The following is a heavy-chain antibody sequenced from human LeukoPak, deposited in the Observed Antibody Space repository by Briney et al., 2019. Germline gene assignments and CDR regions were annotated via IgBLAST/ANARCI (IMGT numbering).Heavy chain of an antibody. V-gene: IGHV1-18*01. CDR1: GYTFTSYG. CDR3: AREGGDIGSGYYLGLDY. Sequence: GASVKVSCKASGYTFTSYGISWVRQAPGQGLEWMGWLSAYNGNTNYAQKLQGRVTMTTDTSTSTAYMELRSLRSDDTAVYYCAREGGDIGSGYYLGLDYWGQGTLVTVSS. D-gene: IGHD3-22*01. CDR2: LSAYNGNT. J-gene: IGHJ4*02.